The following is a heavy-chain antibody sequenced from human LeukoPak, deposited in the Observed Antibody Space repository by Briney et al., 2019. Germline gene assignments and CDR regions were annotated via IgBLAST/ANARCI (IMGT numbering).Heavy chain of an antibody. CDR3: ARGGGVRTGSGWRPGNYFDF. J-gene: IGHJ4*02. CDR1: GFTFSSYA. Sequence: GSLRLSCAASGFTFSSYAMHWVRQAPGKGLEWIGIIHYGESPYYSPSLESRITISMDTSKNHFSLNLSSVTATDTAVHYCARGGGVRTGSGWRPGNYFDFWGQGSLVIVSS. D-gene: IGHD6-19*01. CDR2: IHYGESP. V-gene: IGHV4-38-2*01.